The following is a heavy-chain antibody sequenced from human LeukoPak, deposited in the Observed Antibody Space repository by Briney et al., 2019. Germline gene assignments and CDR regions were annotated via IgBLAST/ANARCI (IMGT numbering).Heavy chain of an antibody. D-gene: IGHD3-10*01. CDR3: AKSSITGSGSYYPYYYGMHV. CDR1: GYSFTDYY. J-gene: IGHJ6*02. V-gene: IGHV1-2*02. CDR2: INPNSGGT. Sequence: ASVKVSCKASGYSFTDYYMHWVRQAPGQGLEWMGWINPNSGGTNPAQRFQGKVTMTRDTSISTAYMELSSLRSDDTAVYYCAKSSITGSGSYYPYYYGMHVWGQATTVTVSS.